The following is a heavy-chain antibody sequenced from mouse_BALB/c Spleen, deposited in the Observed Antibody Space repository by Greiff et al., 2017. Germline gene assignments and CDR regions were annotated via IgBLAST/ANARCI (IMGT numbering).Heavy chain of an antibody. CDR3: ARDYGYHYAMDY. V-gene: IGHV3-6*02. CDR2: ISYDGSN. Sequence: ESGPGLVKPSQSLSLTCSVTGYSITSGYYWNWIRQFPGNKLEWMGYISYDGSNNYNPSLKNRISITRDTSKNQFFLKLNSVTTEDTATYYCARDYGYHYAMDYWGQGTSVTVSS. J-gene: IGHJ4*01. D-gene: IGHD1-2*01. CDR1: GYSITSGYY.